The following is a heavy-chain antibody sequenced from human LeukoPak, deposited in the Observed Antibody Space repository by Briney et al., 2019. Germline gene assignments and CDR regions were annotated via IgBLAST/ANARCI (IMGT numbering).Heavy chain of an antibody. D-gene: IGHD6-19*01. J-gene: IGHJ4*02. CDR1: GFIASSNY. V-gene: IGHV3-53*01. CDR3: TTDASVPYSSGWFFDY. CDR2: IHNDGST. Sequence: GGSLRLSCAASGFIASSNYMTWVRQAPGKGLEWVSVIHNDGSTYYAESVKGRFTISRDNSKNTLYLQMNSLRVEDTAVYYCTTDASVPYSSGWFFDYWGQGTLVTVSS.